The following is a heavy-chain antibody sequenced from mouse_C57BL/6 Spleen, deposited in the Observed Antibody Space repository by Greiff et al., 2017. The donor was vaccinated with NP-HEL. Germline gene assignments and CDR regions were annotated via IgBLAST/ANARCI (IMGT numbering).Heavy chain of an antibody. CDR2: INPNNGGT. D-gene: IGHD2-4*01. CDR1: GYTFTDYY. Sequence: EVQLQQSGPELVKPGASVKISCKASGYTFTDYYMNWVKQSHGKSLEWIGDINPNNGGTSYNQKFKGKATLTVDKSSSTAYMELRSLTSEGSAVYYCARNDYLAWFAYWGQGTLVTVSA. V-gene: IGHV1-26*01. CDR3: ARNDYLAWFAY. J-gene: IGHJ3*01.